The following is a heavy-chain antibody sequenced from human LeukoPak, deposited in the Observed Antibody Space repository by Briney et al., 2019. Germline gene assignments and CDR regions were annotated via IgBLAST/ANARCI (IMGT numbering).Heavy chain of an antibody. CDR3: RIGHYGSN. J-gene: IGHJ4*02. CDR1: GITFSRFW. V-gene: IGHV3-7*01. D-gene: IGHD2/OR15-2a*01. CDR2: IKGDGSEK. Sequence: GGSLRLSCAVSGITFSRFWMSWVRQAPGKGLEWVANIKGDGSEKNYVDSVRGRFTISRDNAKNSVFLQMNSLRAEDTAVYYCRIGHYGSNWDQGTLVTVSS.